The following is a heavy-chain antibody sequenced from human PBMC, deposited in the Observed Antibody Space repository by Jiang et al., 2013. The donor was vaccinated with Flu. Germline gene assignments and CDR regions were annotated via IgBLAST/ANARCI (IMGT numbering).Heavy chain of an antibody. CDR1: GGSISSSGYY. Sequence: LLKPSETLSLTCTVSGGSISSSGYYWGWIRQPPGKGLDWIGTIYYSGSTYYNPSLKSRVTISVDTSKNQFSLKLSSVTAADTAVYYCARRAQPLGRSIDYWGQGTLVTVSS. CDR2: IYYSGST. CDR3: ARRAQPLGRSIDY. V-gene: IGHV4-39*01. D-gene: IGHD1-14*01. J-gene: IGHJ4*02.